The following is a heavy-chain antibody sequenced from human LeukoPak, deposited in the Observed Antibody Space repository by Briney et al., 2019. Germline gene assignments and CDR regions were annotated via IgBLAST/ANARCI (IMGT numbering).Heavy chain of an antibody. D-gene: IGHD6-19*01. Sequence: ASVKVSCKASGYTFTSYGISWVRQAPGQGLEWMGWISAYNGNTNYAQKLQGRVTMTTDTSTSTAYMELRSLRSDDTAVYYCARTSGSSGWYSWPPFLTADHWGQGTLVTVSS. CDR2: ISAYNGNT. J-gene: IGHJ4*02. V-gene: IGHV1-18*01. CDR3: ARTSGSSGWYSWPPFLTADH. CDR1: GYTFTSYG.